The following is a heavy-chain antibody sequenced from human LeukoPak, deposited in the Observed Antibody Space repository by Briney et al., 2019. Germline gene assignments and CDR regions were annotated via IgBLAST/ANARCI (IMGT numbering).Heavy chain of an antibody. CDR3: ARDEGLRYFDWLPLDY. V-gene: IGHV3-7*01. D-gene: IGHD3-9*01. Sequence: GGSLRLSCAASGFMFSTYWMSWVRQAPGKGLEWVANIKQDGSEKYYVDSVKGRFTISRDNAKNTLYLQMNSLRAEDTAVYYCARDEGLRYFDWLPLDYWGQGILVTVSS. J-gene: IGHJ4*02. CDR2: IKQDGSEK. CDR1: GFMFSTYW.